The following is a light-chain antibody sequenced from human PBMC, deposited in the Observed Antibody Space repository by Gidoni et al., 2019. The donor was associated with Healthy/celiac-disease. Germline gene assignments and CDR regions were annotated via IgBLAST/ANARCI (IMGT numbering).Light chain of an antibody. Sequence: DSVMTQSPDSLAVSLGERATINCKSSQSVLYSSNNKNYLAWYQQKPGQPPKLLIYWASTRESVVPDRFSGSGSGTDFTLTISSLQAEDVAVYYCQQYYSTPYTFGQGTKLEIK. CDR3: QQYYSTPYT. V-gene: IGKV4-1*01. J-gene: IGKJ2*01. CDR1: QSVLYSSNNKNY. CDR2: WAS.